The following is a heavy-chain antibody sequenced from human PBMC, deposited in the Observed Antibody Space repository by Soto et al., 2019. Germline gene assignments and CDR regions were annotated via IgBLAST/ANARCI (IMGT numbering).Heavy chain of an antibody. CDR1: GGTFAGFL. V-gene: IGHV1-69*12. CDR3: ARDKDRLQLGGNYYYAMDV. CDR2: IIPIFPTP. J-gene: IGHJ6*02. D-gene: IGHD5-12*01. Sequence: QVRLVQSGAEVKKPGSWLTFSSKAPGGTFAGFLSGWWRQAPGKGLEWLGGIIPIFPTPDYAQKFQGRVTITADEATSTAYMELTSLRSEDTAVYYCARDKDRLQLGGNYYYAMDVWGQGTTVTVSS.